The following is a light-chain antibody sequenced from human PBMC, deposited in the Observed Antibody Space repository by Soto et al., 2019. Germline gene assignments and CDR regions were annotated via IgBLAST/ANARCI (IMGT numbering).Light chain of an antibody. V-gene: IGLV8-61*01. CDR1: SGSVSTNNY. Sequence: QTVVTQEPSFSVSPGGTITLTCGLSSGSVSTNNYPSWYQQTPGQAPRTLIYNTNTRSFGVPDRFSGSILGNQAALTITGAQADDECYYYCLLYVGSGIHWVFGGGTKLTVL. CDR2: NTN. J-gene: IGLJ3*02. CDR3: LLYVGSGIHWV.